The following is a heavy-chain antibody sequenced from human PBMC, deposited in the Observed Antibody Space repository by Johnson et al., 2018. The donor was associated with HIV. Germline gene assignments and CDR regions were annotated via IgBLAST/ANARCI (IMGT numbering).Heavy chain of an antibody. D-gene: IGHD1-1*01. CDR1: GFSFDDYG. V-gene: IGHV3-15*05. CDR2: IQSKTDGGTL. J-gene: IGHJ3*02. CDR3: ATVWRNEGRHAFDI. Sequence: VQLVESGGGVVRPGGPLRLSCEGSGFSFDDYGMNWVRQAPGEGLEWGGRIQSKTDGGTLGYAAPVEGRFTISRDNAKNTLYLEMSGLRAEDTAVYFCATVWRNEGRHAFDIWGQGTMVTVSS.